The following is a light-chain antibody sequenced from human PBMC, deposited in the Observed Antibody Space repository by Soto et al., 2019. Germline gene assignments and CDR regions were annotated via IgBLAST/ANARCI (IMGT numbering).Light chain of an antibody. V-gene: IGKV1-39*01. J-gene: IGKJ2*01. CDR3: QQSYTTPYT. CDR2: ATS. Sequence: DIQMTQSPSSMSASVGDRVTITCRASQSIINYLTWDQQKPGKAHNLLIYATSILQSGVPSRFSGSGSGTDFTLTISSLQSEDIAPYWCQQSYTTPYTFGQGTNLEIK. CDR1: QSIINY.